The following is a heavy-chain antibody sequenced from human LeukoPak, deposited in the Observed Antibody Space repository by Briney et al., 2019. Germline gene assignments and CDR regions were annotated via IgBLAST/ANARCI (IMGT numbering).Heavy chain of an antibody. CDR1: GYTFTGYY. Sequence: ASVKVSCKASGYTFTGYYMHWVRQAPGQGLEWMGWINPNSGGTNYAQKFQGRVTMTRDTSISTAYMEVSRLRSDDTAVYYCARGNHAAAGNHDAFDIWGQGTMVTVSS. CDR3: ARGNHAAAGNHDAFDI. J-gene: IGHJ3*02. D-gene: IGHD6-13*01. V-gene: IGHV1-2*02. CDR2: INPNSGGT.